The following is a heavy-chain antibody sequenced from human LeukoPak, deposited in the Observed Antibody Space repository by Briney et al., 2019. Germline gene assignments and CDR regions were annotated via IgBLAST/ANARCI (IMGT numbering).Heavy chain of an antibody. CDR1: GFTFSSYG. CDR3: ARGTGSSWYWFDP. CDR2: IRYDGSNK. V-gene: IGHV3-30*02. Sequence: GGSLRLSCAASGFTFSSYGMHWVRQAPGKGLEWVAFIRYDGSNKYYADSVKGRFTISRDNSKNTLYLQMNSLRAEDTAVYYCARGTGSSWYWFDPWGQGTLVTVSS. J-gene: IGHJ5*02. D-gene: IGHD6-13*01.